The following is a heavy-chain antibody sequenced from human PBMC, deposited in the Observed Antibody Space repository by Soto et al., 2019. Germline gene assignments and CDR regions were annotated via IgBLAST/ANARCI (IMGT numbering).Heavy chain of an antibody. Sequence: PGGSLRLSCAASGFTFSSYAMHWVRQAPGKGLEWVAVISYDGSNKYYADSVKGRFTISRDNSKNTLYLQMNSLRAEDTAVYYCAREQYGGLDYWGQGTLVTVSS. D-gene: IGHD4-17*01. CDR2: ISYDGSNK. CDR1: GFTFSSYA. CDR3: AREQYGGLDY. J-gene: IGHJ4*02. V-gene: IGHV3-30-3*01.